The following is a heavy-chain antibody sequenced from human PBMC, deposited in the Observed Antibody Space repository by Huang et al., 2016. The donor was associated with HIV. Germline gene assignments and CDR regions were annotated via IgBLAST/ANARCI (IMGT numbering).Heavy chain of an antibody. CDR1: GGSISSSSYY. D-gene: IGHD2-2*01. V-gene: IGHV4-39*01. J-gene: IGHJ3*02. CDR3: ARHMDCSSSSCLAGGHERGPFDM. CDR2: IYYIGST. Sequence: QLQLQESGPGLVKPSETLSLTCSVSGGSISSSSYYWGWIRQPQGKGLEWIGSIYYIGSTVYNPSLKSRVTISVDTSKNQFSLRLSSVTAADTSVYYCARHMDCSSSSCLAGGHERGPFDMWGQGTMVTVSS.